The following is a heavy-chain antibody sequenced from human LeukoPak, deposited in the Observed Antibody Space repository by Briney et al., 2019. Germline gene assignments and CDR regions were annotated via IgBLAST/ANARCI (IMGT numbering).Heavy chain of an antibody. Sequence: GGSLRLSCAASGFTFSGYAMTWVRQAPGKGLEWLSAISGGGDSTWYADSVKGRFTISRDNSKNTLSLQMNSLRAEDTTVYYCAKGSSAIRPYYFDYWGQGTLVTVSS. CDR3: AKGSSAIRPYYFDY. CDR1: GFTFSGYA. D-gene: IGHD3-10*01. V-gene: IGHV3-23*01. CDR2: ISGGGDST. J-gene: IGHJ4*02.